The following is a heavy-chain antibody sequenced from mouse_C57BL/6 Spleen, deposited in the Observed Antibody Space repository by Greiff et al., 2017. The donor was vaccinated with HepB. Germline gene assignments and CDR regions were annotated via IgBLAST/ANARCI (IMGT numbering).Heavy chain of an antibody. D-gene: IGHD2-5*01. V-gene: IGHV1-82*01. J-gene: IGHJ1*03. CDR3: AGDDSNSYWYFDV. CDR2: IYPGDGDT. CDR1: GYAFSSSW. Sequence: VQLQQSGPELVKPGASVKISCKASGYAFSSSWMNWVKQRPGKGLEWIGRIYPGDGDTNYNGKFKGKATLTADKSYSTAYMQLSSLTSEDSAVYFCAGDDSNSYWYFDVWGTGTTVTVSS.